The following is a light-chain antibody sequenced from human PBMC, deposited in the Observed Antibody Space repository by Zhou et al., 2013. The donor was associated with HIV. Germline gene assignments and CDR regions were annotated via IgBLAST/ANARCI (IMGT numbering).Light chain of an antibody. Sequence: DIQLTQSPSFLSASVGDRVTITCRASQGISSYLAWYQQKPGKAPKFLIYATSTLQSGVPSRFSGSGSGTEFTLTINSLQPEDFATYHCQQANSFPFTFGQGTRLEIK. CDR3: QQANSFPFT. V-gene: IGKV1-9*01. CDR1: QGISSY. J-gene: IGKJ5*01. CDR2: ATS.